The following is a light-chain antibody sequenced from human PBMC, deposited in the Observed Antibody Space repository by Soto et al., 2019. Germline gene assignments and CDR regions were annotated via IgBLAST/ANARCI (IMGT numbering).Light chain of an antibody. J-gene: IGKJ2*01. CDR3: QQSYSMPYT. CDR1: QTISTY. Sequence: DIQMTQSPSSLSASVGDRVTITCRASQTISTYLNWYQQKPRKGPRLLIYGESNLQGGVPSRFSGSGSGTEFTLTISSVQPEDFATYYCQQSYSMPYTFGQGTKVDIK. V-gene: IGKV1-39*01. CDR2: GES.